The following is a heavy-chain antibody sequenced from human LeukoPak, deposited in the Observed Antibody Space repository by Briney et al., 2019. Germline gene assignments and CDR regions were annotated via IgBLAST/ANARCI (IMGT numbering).Heavy chain of an antibody. CDR3: ARGGSGWYANYYYYMDV. CDR1: GYTFTSYY. Sequence: ASVKVSCKASGYTFTSYYMHWVRQAPGQGLEWMGIINPSGGSTSYAQKFQGRVTMTRDMSTSTVYMELSSLRSEDTAVYYCARGGSGWYANYYYYMDVWGKGTTVTISS. D-gene: IGHD6-19*01. V-gene: IGHV1-46*01. CDR2: INPSGGST. J-gene: IGHJ6*03.